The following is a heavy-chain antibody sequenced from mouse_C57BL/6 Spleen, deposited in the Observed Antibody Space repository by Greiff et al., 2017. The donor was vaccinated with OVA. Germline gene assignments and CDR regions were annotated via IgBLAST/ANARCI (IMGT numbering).Heavy chain of an antibody. D-gene: IGHD1-1*01. CDR2: IDPSDSYT. Sequence: QVQLQQPGAELVKPGASVKLSCKASGYTFTSYWMQWVKQRPGQGLEWIGEIDPSDSYTNYNQKFKGKATLTVDTSSSTAYMQLSSLTSEDSAVYYCATYGSRRDWYFDVWGTGTTVTVSS. CDR1: GYTFTSYW. J-gene: IGHJ1*03. CDR3: ATYGSRRDWYFDV. V-gene: IGHV1-50*01.